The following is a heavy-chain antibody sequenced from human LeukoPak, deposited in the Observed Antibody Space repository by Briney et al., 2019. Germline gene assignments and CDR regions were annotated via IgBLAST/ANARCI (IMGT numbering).Heavy chain of an antibody. D-gene: IGHD2-15*01. CDR1: GGSISSYY. CDR3: ARGDVVVVAATPGWFDP. J-gene: IGHJ5*02. V-gene: IGHV4-59*01. CDR2: IYYSGST. Sequence: PSETLSLTCTVSGGSISSYYWSWIRQPPGKGLEWIGYIYYSGSTNYNPSLKSRVTISVDTSKNQFPLKLSSVTAADTAVYYCARGDVVVVAATPGWFDPWGQGTLVTVSS.